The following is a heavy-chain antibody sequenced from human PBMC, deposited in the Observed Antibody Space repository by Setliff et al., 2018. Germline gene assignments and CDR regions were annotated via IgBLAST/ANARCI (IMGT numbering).Heavy chain of an antibody. Sequence: PSETLSLTCTVSGGSISSYYWSWIRQPPGKGLEWIGYIYYSGSTNYNPSLKSRVTISVDTSKNQFSLKLSSVTAADTAVYYCARDHYDSSGPLDFDIWGQGTTVTVSS. CDR1: GGSISSYY. CDR2: IYYSGST. J-gene: IGHJ3*02. D-gene: IGHD3-22*01. V-gene: IGHV4-59*01. CDR3: ARDHYDSSGPLDFDI.